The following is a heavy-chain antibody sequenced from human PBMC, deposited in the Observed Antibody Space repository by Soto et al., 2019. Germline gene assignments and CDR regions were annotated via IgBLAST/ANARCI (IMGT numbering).Heavy chain of an antibody. CDR2: ISYDGSNK. J-gene: IGHJ3*02. CDR3: AREGITIFGVVIDAFDI. CDR1: GFTFSSYA. D-gene: IGHD3-3*01. V-gene: IGHV3-30-3*01. Sequence: GSLRLSCAASGFTFSSYAMHWVRQAPGKGLEWVAVISYDGSNKYYADSVKGRFTISRDNSKNTLYLQMNSLRAEDTAVYYCAREGITIFGVVIDAFDIWGQGTMVTVSS.